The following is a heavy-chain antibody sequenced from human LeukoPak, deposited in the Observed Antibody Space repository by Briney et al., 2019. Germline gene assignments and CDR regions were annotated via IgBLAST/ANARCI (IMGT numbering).Heavy chain of an antibody. CDR1: GFTFSSYE. CDR3: ARGGVVVVAATRGHWFDP. V-gene: IGHV3-48*03. CDR2: ISSSGSTI. Sequence: HPGGSLRPSCAASGFTFSSYEMNWVRQAPGKGLEWVSYISSSGSTIYYADSVKGRFTISRDNAKNSLYLQMNSLRAEDTAVYYCARGGVVVVAATRGHWFDPWGQGTLVTVSS. J-gene: IGHJ5*02. D-gene: IGHD2-15*01.